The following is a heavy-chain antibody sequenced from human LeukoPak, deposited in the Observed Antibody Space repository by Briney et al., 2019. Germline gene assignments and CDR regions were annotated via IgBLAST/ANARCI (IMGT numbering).Heavy chain of an antibody. CDR2: IIPIFGTV. J-gene: IGHJ6*04. CDR1: GGTFSSYD. CDR3: ARYDYYHYGMDV. Sequence: ASVKVSCKASGGTFSSYDLSWVRRAPGQGLEWMGGIIPIFGTVNYAQKFQGRVTITADESTSTAYMELSSLRSEDTAVYYCARYDYYHYGMDVWGKGTTVTVSS. V-gene: IGHV1-69*13.